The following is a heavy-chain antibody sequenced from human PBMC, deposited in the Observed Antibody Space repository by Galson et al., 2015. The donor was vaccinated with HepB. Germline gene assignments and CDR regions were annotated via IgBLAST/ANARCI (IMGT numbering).Heavy chain of an antibody. J-gene: IGHJ4*02. D-gene: IGHD3-22*01. Sequence: SLRLSCAGSGFTFSGYEMNWVRQAPGKGLEWISYISSSGGIIKYYADSAKGRFTISRDNAKNSVYLQMDSLRGEDTAVYFCARERVGDSSGYLAYWGQGTPVTVSS. V-gene: IGHV3-48*03. CDR1: GFTFSGYE. CDR3: ARERVGDSSGYLAY. CDR2: ISSSGGIIK.